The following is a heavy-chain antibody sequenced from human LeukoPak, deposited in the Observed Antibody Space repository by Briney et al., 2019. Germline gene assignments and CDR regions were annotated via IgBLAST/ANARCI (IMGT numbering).Heavy chain of an antibody. V-gene: IGHV4-34*01. Sequence: SEALSLTCAVYGGSFSGYYWSWIRQPPGKGLEWIGEINHSGSTNYNPSLKSRVTISVDTSKNQFSLKLSSVTAADTAVYYCAKLPDYWGQGTLVTVSS. CDR2: INHSGST. CDR3: AKLPDY. CDR1: GGSFSGYY. J-gene: IGHJ4*02. D-gene: IGHD3-10*01.